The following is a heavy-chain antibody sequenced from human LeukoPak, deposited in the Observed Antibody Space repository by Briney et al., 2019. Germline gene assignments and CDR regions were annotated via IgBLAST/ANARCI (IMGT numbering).Heavy chain of an antibody. Sequence: ASVTVSCKTSGYTFTNYDINWVRQATGQGLEWMGWMNPNSGDTGYAHKFQGRVTMTANTSINTAYMELSSLRSEDTAVYYCARMHYYDSGGSNWFDPWGQGTLVTVFS. J-gene: IGHJ5*02. D-gene: IGHD3-10*01. CDR2: MNPNSGDT. CDR3: ARMHYYDSGGSNWFDP. CDR1: GYTFTNYD. V-gene: IGHV1-8*01.